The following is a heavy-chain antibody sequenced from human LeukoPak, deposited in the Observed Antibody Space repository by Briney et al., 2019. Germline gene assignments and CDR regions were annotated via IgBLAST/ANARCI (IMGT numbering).Heavy chain of an antibody. CDR3: ARSYNRVRLLYH. Sequence: PSETLSLTCAVYGGSFSGYYWTWIRQPPGKGMEWIGEINHSVSSNYNPSLKSRVTISVDTSKYQFSLKLTSVTAADTAVYYCARSYNRVRLLYHWGQGTLVTVSP. J-gene: IGHJ5*02. CDR2: INHSVSS. CDR1: GGSFSGYY. V-gene: IGHV4-34*01. D-gene: IGHD3-10*01.